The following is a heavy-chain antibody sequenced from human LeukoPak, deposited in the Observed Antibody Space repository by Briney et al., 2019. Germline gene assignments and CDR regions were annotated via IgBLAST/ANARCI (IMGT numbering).Heavy chain of an antibody. CDR2: ISYDGSNK. CDR1: GFTFSSYG. J-gene: IGHJ6*02. V-gene: IGHV3-30*18. CDR3: AKDGYCSSTSCFLPDYYYYGMDV. Sequence: GGSLRLSCAASGFTFSSYGMHWVRQAPGKGLEWVAVISYDGSNKYYADSVKGRFIISRDNSKNTLYLQMNSLRAEDTAAYYCAKDGYCSSTSCFLPDYYYYGMDVWGQGTTVTVSS. D-gene: IGHD2-2*03.